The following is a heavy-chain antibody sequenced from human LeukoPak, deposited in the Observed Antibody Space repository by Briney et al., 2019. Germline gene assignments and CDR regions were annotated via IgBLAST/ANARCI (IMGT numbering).Heavy chain of an antibody. D-gene: IGHD6-19*01. CDR3: TRDIAVAGTLDY. J-gene: IGHJ4*02. V-gene: IGHV3-7*01. CDR1: GFSFSSYW. CDR2: IKQDGSEK. Sequence: GGSLRLSCAASGFSFSSYWMSWVRQAPGKGLEWVANIKQDGSEKYYVDSVKGRFTISRDNARNSLFLQMNSPRAEDTAVYYCTRDIAVAGTLDYWGQGTLVTVSS.